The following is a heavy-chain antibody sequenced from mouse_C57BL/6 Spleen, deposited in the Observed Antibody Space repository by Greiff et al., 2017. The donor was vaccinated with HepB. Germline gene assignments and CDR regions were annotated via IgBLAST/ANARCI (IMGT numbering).Heavy chain of an antibody. Sequence: QVQLQQSGAELVRPGTSVKVSCKASGYAFTNYLIEWVKQRPGQGLEWIGVINPGSGGTNYNEKFKGKATLTADKSSSTAYMQLSSLTSEDSAVYFCAREAPGSSYFDYWGQGTTLTVSS. CDR2: INPGSGGT. J-gene: IGHJ2*01. D-gene: IGHD1-1*01. CDR1: GYAFTNYL. V-gene: IGHV1-54*01. CDR3: AREAPGSSYFDY.